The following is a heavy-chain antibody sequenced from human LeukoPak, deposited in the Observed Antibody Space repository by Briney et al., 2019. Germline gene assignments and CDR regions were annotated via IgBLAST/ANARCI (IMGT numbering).Heavy chain of an antibody. CDR2: IYTSGST. D-gene: IGHD6-13*01. V-gene: IGHV4-4*07. Sequence: SGTLSLTCTVSGGSISSYYWSWIRQPAGKGLEWIGRIYTSGSTNYNPSLKSRVTMSVDTAKNQFSLKLSSVTAADTAVYYCARVTGYSSSWYTWFDPWGQGTLVTVSS. CDR1: GGSISSYY. CDR3: ARVTGYSSSWYTWFDP. J-gene: IGHJ5*02.